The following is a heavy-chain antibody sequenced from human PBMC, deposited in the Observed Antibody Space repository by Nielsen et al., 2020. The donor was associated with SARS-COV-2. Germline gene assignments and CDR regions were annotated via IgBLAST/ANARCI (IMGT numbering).Heavy chain of an antibody. CDR2: IYHSGRT. V-gene: IGHV4-30-2*01. CDR1: GGFFSSGGYS. D-gene: IGHD3-16*01. Sequence: SRTLSLTWAVSGGFFSSGGYSWSWIRQPPGKGLEWIGYIYHSGRTYYNPSLKSRVTISVDRSKNQFSLKLSSVTAADTAVYYRARGGRITFGGADDAFDIWGQGTMVTGSS. J-gene: IGHJ3*02. CDR3: ARGGRITFGGADDAFDI.